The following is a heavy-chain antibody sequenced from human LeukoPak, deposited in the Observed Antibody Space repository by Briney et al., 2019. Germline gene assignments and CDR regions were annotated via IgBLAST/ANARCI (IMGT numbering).Heavy chain of an antibody. CDR1: GGSFSGYY. V-gene: IGHV4-34*01. CDR2: INHSGST. D-gene: IGHD5-24*01. CDR3: ARGLEMATITD. Sequence: SETLSLTCAVYGGSFSGYYWSWIRQPPGRGLEWIGEINHSGSTNYNPSLKSRVTISVDTSKNQFSLKLSSVTAADTAVYYCARGLEMATITDWGQGTLVTVSS. J-gene: IGHJ4*02.